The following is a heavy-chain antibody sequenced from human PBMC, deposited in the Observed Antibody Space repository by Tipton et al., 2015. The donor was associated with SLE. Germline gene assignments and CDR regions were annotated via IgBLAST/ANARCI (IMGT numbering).Heavy chain of an antibody. CDR1: GFSVSRYS. J-gene: IGHJ4*02. CDR2: ISSSSSYI. D-gene: IGHD6-19*01. V-gene: IGHV3-21*03. Sequence: SLRLSCTASGFSVSRYSMNWVRQAPGKGLEWVSSISSSSSYIYYADSVKGRFTISRDNAKNSLYLQMNSLRAEDTAVYYCARDDPEWLPFDNWGQGTLVTVSS. CDR3: ARDDPEWLPFDN.